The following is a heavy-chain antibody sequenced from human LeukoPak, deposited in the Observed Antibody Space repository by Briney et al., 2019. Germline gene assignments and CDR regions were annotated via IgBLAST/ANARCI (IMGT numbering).Heavy chain of an antibody. CDR1: GGSFSSVGYS. V-gene: IGHV4-61*08. J-gene: IGHJ3*02. CDR2: IYYSGST. CDR3: ASELGIDAFDI. D-gene: IGHD7-27*01. Sequence: SETLSLTCAISGGSFSSVGYSWSWIRQPPGKGLEWIGYIYYSGSTNYNPSLKSRVTISVDTSKNQFSLKLSSVTAADTAVYYCASELGIDAFDIWGQGTMVTVSS.